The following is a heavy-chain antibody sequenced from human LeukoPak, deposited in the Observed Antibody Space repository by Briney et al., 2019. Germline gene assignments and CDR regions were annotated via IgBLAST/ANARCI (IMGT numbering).Heavy chain of an antibody. CDR1: GFTLSTYW. CDR3: ARGGSRSSWFWID. CDR2: IKRDGSDK. J-gene: IGHJ1*01. D-gene: IGHD6-13*01. Sequence: GGSLRLSCSASGFTLSTYWMTWVRQAPGKGPEWVANIKRDGSDKYYVGSVKGRFTISRDNAKNSLYLKMNSLTVEDTAVYYCARGGSRSSWFWIDWGQGTLVTVSS. V-gene: IGHV3-7*03.